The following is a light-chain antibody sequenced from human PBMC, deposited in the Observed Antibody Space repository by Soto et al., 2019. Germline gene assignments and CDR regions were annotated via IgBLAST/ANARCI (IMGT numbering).Light chain of an antibody. V-gene: IGKV4-1*01. J-gene: IGKJ1*01. CDR3: QQYYSTPWT. CDR1: QSVLHTSSNTNF. CDR2: WAS. Sequence: DIVMTQSPDSLPVSLGERATINCKSSQSVLHTSSNTNFLSWFQQKPGQPPRLLIFWASYRESGVPDRFSGSGSGTDFTLTISSLQAEDVAVYYCQQYYSTPWTFGQGTKVEI.